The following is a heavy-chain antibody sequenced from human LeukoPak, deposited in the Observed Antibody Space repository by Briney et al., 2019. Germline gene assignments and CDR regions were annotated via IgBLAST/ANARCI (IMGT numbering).Heavy chain of an antibody. J-gene: IGHJ5*02. CDR2: VSPGGYT. CDR1: GVSVSDYY. CDR3: ARIRCGRGQARCYNH. Sequence: SETLSLTCAVSGVSVSDYYWSWIHQSPEKGLEWIGEVSPGGYTTYNPSLRSRVIISEDTSENQLSLNVTSVTAADTALYYCARIRCGRGQARCYNHWAQGSLVTVSS. D-gene: IGHD2-21*01. V-gene: IGHV4-34*01.